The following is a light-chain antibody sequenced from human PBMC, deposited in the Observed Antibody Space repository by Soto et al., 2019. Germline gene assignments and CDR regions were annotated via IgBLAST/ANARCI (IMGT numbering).Light chain of an antibody. CDR1: QSISRW. J-gene: IGKJ2*01. V-gene: IGKV1-5*01. Sequence: DIQMTQSPSTLSASVGDRVTITCRASQSISRWLARYQQKPGKAPKLLIYDASSLESGVPSRFSGSGSGTEFTITISSLQPDDFATYSCQHYNSYFCYTFGQGTKLEIK. CDR2: DAS. CDR3: QHYNSYFCYT.